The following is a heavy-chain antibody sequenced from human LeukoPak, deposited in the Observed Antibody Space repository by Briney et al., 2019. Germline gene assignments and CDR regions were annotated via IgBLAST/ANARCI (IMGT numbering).Heavy chain of an antibody. Sequence: ASVRVSCKASGYTFTNYDINWVRQAPGRGLEWMGWISAYNGNTNYAQKLQGRVTMTTDTSTSTAYMELRSLRSDDTAVYYCARENGYSGYDYGWFDYWGQGTLVTVSS. D-gene: IGHD5-12*01. CDR3: ARENGYSGYDYGWFDY. J-gene: IGHJ4*02. CDR1: GYTFTNYD. CDR2: ISAYNGNT. V-gene: IGHV1-18*01.